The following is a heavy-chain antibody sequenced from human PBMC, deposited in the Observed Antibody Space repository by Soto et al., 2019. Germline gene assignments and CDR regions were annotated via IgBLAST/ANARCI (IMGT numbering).Heavy chain of an antibody. Sequence: PVGSLRLSCAASGFTFSSYAMHWVRQAPGKGLEWVAVISYDGSNKYYADSVKGRFTISRDNSKNTLYLQMNSLRAEDTAVYYCARVGITMIVVVPIDIWGQGTMVTVSS. J-gene: IGHJ3*02. V-gene: IGHV3-30-3*01. CDR1: GFTFSSYA. CDR2: ISYDGSNK. D-gene: IGHD3-22*01. CDR3: ARVGITMIVVVPIDI.